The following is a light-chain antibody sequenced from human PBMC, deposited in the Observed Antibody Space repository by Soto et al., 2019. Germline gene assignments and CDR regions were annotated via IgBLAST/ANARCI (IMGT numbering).Light chain of an antibody. V-gene: IGKV4-1*01. J-gene: IGKJ2*01. Sequence: DIVMTQSPDSLAVSLGERATINCKSSQSVLYRSNNKNYLAWYQQKPGQPPKLLIYWASTRESGVPDRFSGSGSGTDYTLTISSLQADDVAVFYCQQYYSTPPHTFGQGTKLEIK. CDR1: QSVLYRSNNKNY. CDR3: QQYYSTPPHT. CDR2: WAS.